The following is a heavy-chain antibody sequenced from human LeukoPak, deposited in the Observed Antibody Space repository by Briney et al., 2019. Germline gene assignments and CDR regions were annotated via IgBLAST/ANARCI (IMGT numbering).Heavy chain of an antibody. V-gene: IGHV3-66*01. CDR2: IYSGGST. CDR1: GGSFSGYY. Sequence: ETLSLTCAVYGGSFSGYYWSWVRQAPGKGLEWVSVIYSGGSTYYTDSLKGRFTISRDNSKNTLYLQMNSLSAEDTAVYYCARFSGSYLFAFDIWGQGTMVTVSS. D-gene: IGHD1-26*01. CDR3: ARFSGSYLFAFDI. J-gene: IGHJ3*02.